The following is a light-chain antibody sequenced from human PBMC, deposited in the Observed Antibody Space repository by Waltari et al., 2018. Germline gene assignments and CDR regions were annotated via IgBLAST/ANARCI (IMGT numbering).Light chain of an antibody. Sequence: QLVLTQPPSASASLGASVKLTCTLSSGHSSHVIAGHQHQTGKGPLYLMKVNSDGSHFKGDGIPDRFSGSSSGAERYLTISSLQSEDEADYYCQTWGTGILSWVFGGGTKLTVL. CDR2: VNSDGSH. V-gene: IGLV4-69*01. J-gene: IGLJ3*02. CDR3: QTWGTGILSWV. CDR1: SGHSSHV.